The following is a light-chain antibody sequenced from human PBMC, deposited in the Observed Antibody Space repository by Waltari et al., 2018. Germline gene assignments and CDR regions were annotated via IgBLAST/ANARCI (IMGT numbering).Light chain of an antibody. CDR2: GVS. CDR1: QSVSSSY. J-gene: IGKJ1*01. CDR3: QQYGSSAVT. V-gene: IGKV3-20*01. Sequence: EIVLTQSPGTLSLSPGERATLSCRASQSVSSSYLAWYQQKPGQAPRLLIYGVSSRATGIPDRFSGSGSGTDFTLTISRLEPEDFAVYYCQQYGSSAVTFGQGTKVEIK.